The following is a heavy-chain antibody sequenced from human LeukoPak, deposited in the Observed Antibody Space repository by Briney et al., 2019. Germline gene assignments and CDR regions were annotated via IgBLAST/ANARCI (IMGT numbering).Heavy chain of an antibody. CDR1: GGSDSSGSYY. J-gene: IGHJ4*02. Sequence: PSETLSLTCTVSGGSDSSGSYYWSWIRQPPGKGLEWIGYTYYSGSTNYNPSLKSRVTISVDTSKNQFSLRLSSVTAADTAVYYCARGISMVRGVMDYFDYWGQGTLVTVSS. CDR3: ARGISMVRGVMDYFDY. V-gene: IGHV4-61*01. D-gene: IGHD3-10*01. CDR2: TYYSGST.